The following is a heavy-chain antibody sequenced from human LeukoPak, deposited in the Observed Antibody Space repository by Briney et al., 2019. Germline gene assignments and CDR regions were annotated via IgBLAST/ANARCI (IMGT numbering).Heavy chain of an antibody. D-gene: IGHD3-22*01. Sequence: GGSLRLSCAASGFTFSSYAMSWVRQAPGKGLEWVSAISGSGGSTYYADSVKGRFTISRDNSKNTLYLQMNSLRAEDTAVYYCAKDAKGHGRITMIVVVITYFDYWGQGTLVTVSS. CDR3: AKDAKGHGRITMIVVVITYFDY. V-gene: IGHV3-23*01. J-gene: IGHJ4*02. CDR2: ISGSGGST. CDR1: GFTFSSYA.